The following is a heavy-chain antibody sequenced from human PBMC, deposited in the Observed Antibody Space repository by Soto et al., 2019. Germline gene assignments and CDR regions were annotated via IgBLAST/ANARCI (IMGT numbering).Heavy chain of an antibody. CDR2: ISGSADST. CDR3: AKTRGAMIDAISVYGMDV. Sequence: EVQLLESGGGFIHPGGSLRLSCAASGFSFSSFAMNWVRQAPGKGLEWVSIISGSADSTLYADYVKGRFTISRDNSKSTLYMQINSMSDEDTAVYYCAKTRGAMIDAISVYGMDVWGQGTTVTVSS. D-gene: IGHD2-21*01. J-gene: IGHJ6*02. CDR1: GFSFSSFA. V-gene: IGHV3-23*01.